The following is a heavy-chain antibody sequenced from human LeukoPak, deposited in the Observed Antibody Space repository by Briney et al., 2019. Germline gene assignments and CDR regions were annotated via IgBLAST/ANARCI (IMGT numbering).Heavy chain of an antibody. CDR3: ARADYDILTGDYPPSPGGFDD. D-gene: IGHD3-9*01. CDR1: GDSISNYF. V-gene: IGHV4-59*01. J-gene: IGHJ4*02. CDR2: IYYSGTT. Sequence: PSETLSLTCTVSGDSISNYFWSWIRQPPGKGLEWIGYIYYSGTTNYNPSLKSRVTISIDTYKNQFSLKLSSVTPADTAVYYCARADYDILTGDYPPSPGGFDDWGQGTLVTVSS.